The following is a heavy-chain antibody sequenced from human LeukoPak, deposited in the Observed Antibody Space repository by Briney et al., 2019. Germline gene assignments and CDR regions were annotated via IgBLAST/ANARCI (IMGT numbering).Heavy chain of an antibody. CDR1: GFTFSSFA. J-gene: IGHJ4*02. D-gene: IGHD3-22*01. CDR3: AKVDTMIILL. V-gene: IGHV3-23*01. Sequence: GGSLRLSCAASGFTFSSFAMSWVRQAPGKGLEWVSGISGGSISTYYADSVKGRFTISRDNSKNILYLQMNSLRAEDTAVYYCAKVDTMIILLGGQGTLVTVSS. CDR2: ISGGSIST.